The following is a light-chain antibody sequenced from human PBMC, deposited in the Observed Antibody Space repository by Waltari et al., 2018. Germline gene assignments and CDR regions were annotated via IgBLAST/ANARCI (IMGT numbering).Light chain of an antibody. CDR2: KAS. J-gene: IGKJ2*01. V-gene: IGKV1-5*03. CDR1: ETISRR. Sequence: DIQMTQSPSTLSASVGDRVTITCRASETISRRLVWYQQEPGKAPKVLIYKASTLYNGVPSRFSGSESGTEFTLTISSLQPDDFATYYYQQYNTYPYTFGQGTKLEI. CDR3: QQYNTYPYT.